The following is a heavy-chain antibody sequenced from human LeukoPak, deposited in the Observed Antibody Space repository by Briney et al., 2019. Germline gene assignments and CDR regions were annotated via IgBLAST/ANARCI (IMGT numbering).Heavy chain of an antibody. CDR1: RFTFSCYA. CDR2: ISGSGDNT. V-gene: IGHV3-23*01. CDR3: AKGSYYDSSGSFYFDY. J-gene: IGHJ4*02. D-gene: IGHD3-22*01. Sequence: GGSLRLSCAASRFTFSCYAMSWVRQAPGKGLEWVSGISGSGDNTYYADSVKGRFTISRDNSKNTLYVQVNSLGTEDTAAYYCAKGSYYDSSGSFYFDYWGQGTLVTVSS.